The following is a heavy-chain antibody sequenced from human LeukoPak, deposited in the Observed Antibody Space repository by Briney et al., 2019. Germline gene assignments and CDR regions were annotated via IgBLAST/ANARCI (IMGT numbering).Heavy chain of an antibody. V-gene: IGHV3-21*05. CDR1: GXTFSSYS. Sequence: GGSLRLSCAASGXTFSSYSMNWVRQTPEEGLEWLSYISSSSDYKNYADSLKGRFTISRDNAKNSVYLQMNSLRAEDTAVYYCARQGLYDSSDFWTFQHWGQGSLVTVSS. CDR3: ARQGLYDSSDFWTFQH. CDR2: ISSSSDYK. D-gene: IGHD3/OR15-3a*01. J-gene: IGHJ1*01.